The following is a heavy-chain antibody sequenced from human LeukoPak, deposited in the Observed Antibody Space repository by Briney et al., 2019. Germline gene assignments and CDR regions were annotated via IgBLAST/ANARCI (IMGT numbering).Heavy chain of an antibody. CDR1: GFSFNIYT. CDR3: ARAPGGLYSDSYYNLDY. J-gene: IGHJ4*02. Sequence: GGSLRLSCAASGFSFNIYTMSWVRQAPGKELEWVSVITGAADRTYYADSVRGRFIISRDNAKNILSLQMNGLRAEDTAVYYCARAPGGLYSDSYYNLDYWGQGTLVTVSS. V-gene: IGHV3-23*01. D-gene: IGHD4-11*01. CDR2: ITGAADRT.